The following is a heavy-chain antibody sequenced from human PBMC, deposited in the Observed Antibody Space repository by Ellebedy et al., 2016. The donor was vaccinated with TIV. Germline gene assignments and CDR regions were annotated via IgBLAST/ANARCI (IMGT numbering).Heavy chain of an antibody. J-gene: IGHJ4*02. V-gene: IGHV3-23*01. Sequence: GESLKISXAASGFTFSSYAMSWVRQAPGKGLEWVSAISGSGGSTYYADSVKGRFTISRDNAKNTLYLQMNSLRAEDTAVYYCARIELVYAMADYWGQGTLVTVSS. D-gene: IGHD2-8*01. CDR3: ARIELVYAMADY. CDR2: ISGSGGST. CDR1: GFTFSSYA.